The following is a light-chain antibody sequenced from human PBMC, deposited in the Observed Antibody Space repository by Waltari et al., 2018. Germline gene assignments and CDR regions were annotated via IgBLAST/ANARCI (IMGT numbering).Light chain of an antibody. V-gene: IGKV3-20*01. J-gene: IGKJ1*01. CDR1: QNIGRY. CDR3: QNHGRLPET. CDR2: AAS. Sequence: ELVLTQSPGTLSLSPGERATLSCRASQNIGRYLVWYQQKPGQPHRLLIYAASTRATGIPERVIGIGSATDFSLTIARLEPEDFAVYCCQNHGRLPETFGQGTKVEI.